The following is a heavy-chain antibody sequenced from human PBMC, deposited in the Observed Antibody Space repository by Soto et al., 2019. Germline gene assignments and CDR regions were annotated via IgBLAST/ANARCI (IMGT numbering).Heavy chain of an antibody. CDR2: INPNSGGT. V-gene: IGHV1-2*02. Sequence: ASVKVSCKASGYTFTGYYMHWVRQAPGQGLEWMGWINPNSGGTNYAQKLQGRVTMTTDTSTSTAYMELRSLTSDDTAVYYCARGYCSGGICYPNDFWGQGTLVTVSS. J-gene: IGHJ4*02. CDR3: ARGYCSGGICYPNDF. CDR1: GYTFTGYY. D-gene: IGHD2-15*01.